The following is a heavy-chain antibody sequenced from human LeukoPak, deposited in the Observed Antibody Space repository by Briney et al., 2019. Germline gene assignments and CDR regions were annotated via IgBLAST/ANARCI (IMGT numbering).Heavy chain of an antibody. D-gene: IGHD4-17*01. J-gene: IGHJ4*02. Sequence: SVKVSCKASGGTFTSYAISWVRQAPGQGLEWMGRIIPIFGTANYAQKFQGRVTITTDESTSAAYMELSSLRSEDTAVYYCAMTTVTTLKAPFDYWGQGTLVTVSS. CDR1: GGTFTSYA. CDR2: IIPIFGTA. V-gene: IGHV1-69*05. CDR3: AMTTVTTLKAPFDY.